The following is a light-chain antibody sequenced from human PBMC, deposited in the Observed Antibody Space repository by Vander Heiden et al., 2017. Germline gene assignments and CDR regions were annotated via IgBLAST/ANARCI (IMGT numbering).Light chain of an antibody. V-gene: IGKV1-39*01. CDR2: AAS. CDR1: QSISSY. J-gene: IGKJ1*01. Sequence: DIQMPQSQSSLSASVGDRVTITCRASQSISSYLNWYQQKPGKAPKLLIYAASSLQSGVPSRFSGSGSGTDFTLTISSLQPEDFATYYCQQSYSTLTWTFGQGTKVEIK. CDR3: QQSYSTLTWT.